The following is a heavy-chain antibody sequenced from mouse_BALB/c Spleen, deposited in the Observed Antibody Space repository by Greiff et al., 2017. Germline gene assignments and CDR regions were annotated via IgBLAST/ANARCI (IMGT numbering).Heavy chain of an antibody. CDR1: GFTFSSYA. D-gene: IGHD1-1*01. CDR2: ISSGGSYT. V-gene: IGHV5-9-3*01. J-gene: IGHJ1*01. Sequence: EVQVVESGGGLVKPGGSLKLSCAASGFTFSSYAMSWVRQTPEKRLEWVATISSGGSYTYYPDSVKGRFTISRDNAKNTLYLQMSSLRSEDTAMYYCARHSYYYGSSSWYFDVWGAGTTVTVSS. CDR3: ARHSYYYGSSSWYFDV.